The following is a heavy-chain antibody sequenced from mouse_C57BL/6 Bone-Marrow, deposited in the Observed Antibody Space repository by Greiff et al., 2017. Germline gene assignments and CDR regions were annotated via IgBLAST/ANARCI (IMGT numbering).Heavy chain of an antibody. D-gene: IGHD2-2*01. Sequence: QVQLQQSGAELVKPGASVKISCKASGYAFSSYWMNWVKQRPGKGLEWIGQIYPGDGDTNYNGKFKGKATLTADKSSSTAYMQLSSLTSEDSAVYFCARCWGYDGSWCAYWGQGTLVTVSA. CDR1: GYAFSSYW. V-gene: IGHV1-80*01. CDR3: ARCWGYDGSWCAY. CDR2: IYPGDGDT. J-gene: IGHJ3*01.